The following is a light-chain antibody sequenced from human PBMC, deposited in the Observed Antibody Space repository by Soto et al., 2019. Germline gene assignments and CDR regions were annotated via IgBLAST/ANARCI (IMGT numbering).Light chain of an antibody. CDR1: SSDVGGYNL. Sequence: QSALPQPASVSGSPGQSITVSCAGTSSDVGGYNLVSWYQQHPGKAPKLIIYEGTERPSGISPRFSGSKSGNTASLTISGLQAEDEADYYCSSYTSSSIYVFGSGTKGTVL. CDR2: EGT. CDR3: SSYTSSSIYV. V-gene: IGLV2-23*01. J-gene: IGLJ1*01.